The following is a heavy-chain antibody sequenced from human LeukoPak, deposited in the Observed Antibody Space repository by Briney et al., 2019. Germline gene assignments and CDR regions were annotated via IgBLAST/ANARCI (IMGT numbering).Heavy chain of an antibody. J-gene: IGHJ4*02. V-gene: IGHV4-59*08. CDR1: GGSISSYY. CDR3: ARHLPDSSGYYSDHFDY. Sequence: SETLSLTCTVSGGSISSYYWSRIRQPPGKGLEWIGYIYYSGSTNYNPSLESRVTISVDTSKNQFSLKLSSVTAADTAVYYCARHLPDSSGYYSDHFDYWGQGTLVTVSS. CDR2: IYYSGST. D-gene: IGHD3-22*01.